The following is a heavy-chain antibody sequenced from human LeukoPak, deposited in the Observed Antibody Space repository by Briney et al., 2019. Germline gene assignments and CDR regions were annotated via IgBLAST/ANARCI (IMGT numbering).Heavy chain of an antibody. J-gene: IGHJ3*02. CDR3: ARAEKDDAFDI. CDR2: INPNTGDT. V-gene: IGHV1-2*02. CDR1: GYTFTDYY. Sequence: ASVKVSCKASGYTFTDYYIHWVRQAPGQGLEWMGWINPNTGDTNYAQNFQGRVTMTRDTSISTAYMELRSLRSDDTAVYYCARAEKDDAFDIWGQGTMVTVSS.